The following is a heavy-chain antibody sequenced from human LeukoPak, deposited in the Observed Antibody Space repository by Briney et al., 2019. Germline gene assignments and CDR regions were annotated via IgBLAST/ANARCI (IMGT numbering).Heavy chain of an antibody. V-gene: IGHV3-30*03. Sequence: GRSLRLSCAASRFTFRSYGMHWVRQAPGKGLEWVAVISSDGSNTYYADSVKGRFTNSRDNAKNTLYLQMNRPKAEDTAVYYCARSATDAFDIWGQGTMVTVSS. J-gene: IGHJ3*02. CDR2: ISSDGSNT. CDR1: RFTFRSYG. D-gene: IGHD3-3*01. CDR3: ARSATDAFDI.